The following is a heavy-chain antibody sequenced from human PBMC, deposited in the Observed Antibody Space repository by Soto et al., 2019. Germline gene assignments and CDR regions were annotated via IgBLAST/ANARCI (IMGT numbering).Heavy chain of an antibody. J-gene: IGHJ4*02. CDR1: GFTFSIYA. CDR2: ISYDGNNK. V-gene: IGHV3-30*18. Sequence: GGSLRLSCAASGFTFSIYAIHWVRQAPGKGLEWVAVISYDGNNKYYTDSVKGRFTISRDNSKNTLYLQMNSLRAEDTAVYYCAKSAENYDLPFDYWGQGTLVTVSS. CDR3: AKSAENYDLPFDY. D-gene: IGHD3-3*01.